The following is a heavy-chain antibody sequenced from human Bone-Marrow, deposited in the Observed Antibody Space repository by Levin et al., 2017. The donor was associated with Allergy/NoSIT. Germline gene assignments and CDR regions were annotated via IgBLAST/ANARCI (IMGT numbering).Heavy chain of an antibody. J-gene: IGHJ4*02. Sequence: PSETLSLTCAISGDSVSSNSAAWNWIRQSPSRGLEWLGRTYYRSKWYNDYAVSVKSRITINPDTSKNQFSLQLNSVTPEDTAVYYCARGGDAYCGGDCYSGDEYYFDYWGQGTLVTVSS. D-gene: IGHD2-21*01. CDR3: ARGGDAYCGGDCYSGDEYYFDY. CDR1: GDSVSSNSAA. CDR2: TYYRSKWYN. V-gene: IGHV6-1*01.